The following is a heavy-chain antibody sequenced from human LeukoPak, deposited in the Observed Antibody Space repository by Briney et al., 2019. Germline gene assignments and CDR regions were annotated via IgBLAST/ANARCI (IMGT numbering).Heavy chain of an antibody. CDR2: ISGSGGST. D-gene: IGHD6-19*01. J-gene: IGHJ1*01. CDR3: AKDRGGWYRLAEYFQH. CDR1: GFTFSSYA. V-gene: IGHV3-23*01. Sequence: GGSLRLSCAASGFTFSSYAMSWVRQAPGKGLEWVSAISGSGGSTYYADSVKGWFTISRDNSKNTLYLQMNSLRAEDTAVYYCAKDRGGWYRLAEYFQHWGQGTLVTVSS.